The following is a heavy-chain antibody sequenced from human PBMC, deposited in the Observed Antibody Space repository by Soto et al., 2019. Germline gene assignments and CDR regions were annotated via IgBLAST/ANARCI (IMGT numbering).Heavy chain of an antibody. Sequence: SETLSLTCSVSGDSINSDKYYWGFIRQPPGKGLEWIGSIYYRGNTYYNPSLQTRVTISLDKSKSQFSLKLNSVTAADSAVYFCARLEGLATISYYFDFWGQGALVTVSS. D-gene: IGHD3-9*01. J-gene: IGHJ4*02. V-gene: IGHV4-39*01. CDR2: IYYRGNT. CDR3: ARLEGLATISYYFDF. CDR1: GDSINSDKYY.